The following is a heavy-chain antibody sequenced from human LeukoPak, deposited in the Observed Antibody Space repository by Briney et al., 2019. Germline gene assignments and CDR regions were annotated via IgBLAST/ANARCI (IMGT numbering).Heavy chain of an antibody. V-gene: IGHV3-33*01. Sequence: GGSLRLSCAASGFTFSSYGMHWVRQAPGKGLEWVAVIWYDGTKRYYADSVKGRFTISRDNSKNTLYLQMNSLRAEDTAVYHCARGSSGGYASFDYWAQGTLVTVSS. CDR3: ARGSSGGYASFDY. D-gene: IGHD5-12*01. CDR1: GFTFSSYG. J-gene: IGHJ4*02. CDR2: IWYDGTKR.